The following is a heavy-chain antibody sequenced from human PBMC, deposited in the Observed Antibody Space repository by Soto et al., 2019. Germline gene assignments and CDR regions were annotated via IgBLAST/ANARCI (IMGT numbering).Heavy chain of an antibody. CDR2: IYPGDSDT. J-gene: IGHJ4*02. D-gene: IGHD4-17*01. CDR3: ARQHAVTTLAPGY. V-gene: IGHV5-51*01. Sequence: GESLKISCKGSGYIFTSYWIGWVRQMPGKGLEWMGIIYPGDSDTRYSPSFQGQVTISADKSISTAYLQWSSLKASDTAMYYCARQHAVTTLAPGYWGQGTLVTVSS. CDR1: GYIFTSYW.